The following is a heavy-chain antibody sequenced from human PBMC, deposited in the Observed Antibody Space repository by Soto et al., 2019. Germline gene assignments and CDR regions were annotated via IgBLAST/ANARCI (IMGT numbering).Heavy chain of an antibody. V-gene: IGHV4-59*01. Sequence: QPPGKGLEWIGYIYYSGSTNYNPSLKSRVTISVDTSKNQFSLKLSSVTAADTAVYYCARWYGGSLDYWGQGTLVTVSS. J-gene: IGHJ4*02. D-gene: IGHD4-17*01. CDR2: IYYSGST. CDR3: ARWYGGSLDY.